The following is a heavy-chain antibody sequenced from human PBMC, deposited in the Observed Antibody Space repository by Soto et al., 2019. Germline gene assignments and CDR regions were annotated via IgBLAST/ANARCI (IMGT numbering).Heavy chain of an antibody. V-gene: IGHV3-30-3*01. D-gene: IGHD3-22*01. CDR3: ARDGLYYDSSGYYDAGGIFDY. Sequence: QVQLVESGGGVVQPGRSLRLSCAASGFTFSTYAMHWVRQAPGKGLEWVAVISYDGSSKYYADSVKGRFTISRDNSKNTLYLPMNGLRAEDTAVYYCARDGLYYDSSGYYDAGGIFDYWGQGTLVTVSS. J-gene: IGHJ4*02. CDR1: GFTFSTYA. CDR2: ISYDGSSK.